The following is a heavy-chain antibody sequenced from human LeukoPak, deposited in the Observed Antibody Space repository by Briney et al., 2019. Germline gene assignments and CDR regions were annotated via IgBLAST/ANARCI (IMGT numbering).Heavy chain of an antibody. V-gene: IGHV3-21*01. D-gene: IGHD3-22*01. CDR3: ARRKASYYDSSGFYYADAFDI. CDR2: MSGSSSYI. CDR1: GFAFSTYS. Sequence: GSLSLSFAASGFAFSTYSMNWVRQAPGKGLEWVSSMSGSSSYIYYADSVKGRFTISRDNAKNSLYLQMNSPRAEDTAVYYCARRKASYYDSSGFYYADAFDIWGQGTMVTVSS. J-gene: IGHJ3*02.